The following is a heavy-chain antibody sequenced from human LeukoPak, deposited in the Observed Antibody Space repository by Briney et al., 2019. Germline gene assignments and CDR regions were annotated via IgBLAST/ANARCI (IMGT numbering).Heavy chain of an antibody. J-gene: IGHJ1*01. CDR3: TFGSGSSH. V-gene: IGHV3-73*01. CDR2: IRSKANNYAT. Sequence: GGSLRLSCAASGFTFSGSAMHWVRQASGKGLEWVGRIRSKANNYATAYAASVTGRFTISRDDSKNTAYLQMNSLKTEDTAVYYCTFGSGSSHWGQGTLVAVSS. CDR1: GFTFSGSA. D-gene: IGHD3-10*01.